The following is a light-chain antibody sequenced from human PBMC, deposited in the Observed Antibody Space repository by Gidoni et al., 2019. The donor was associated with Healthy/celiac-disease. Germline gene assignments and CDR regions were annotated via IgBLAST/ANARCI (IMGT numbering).Light chain of an antibody. CDR1: ALPKQY. V-gene: IGLV3-25*03. Sequence: SYELTQPPSVSVYPGQTARITCSEDALPKQYAYWYQQKPGQAPVMVLYKDSERPSGIPERFSGSSSGTTVTLTISGVQAEDEADYYCQSADSSGTYWVFGGGTKLTVL. J-gene: IGLJ3*02. CDR2: KDS. CDR3: QSADSSGTYWV.